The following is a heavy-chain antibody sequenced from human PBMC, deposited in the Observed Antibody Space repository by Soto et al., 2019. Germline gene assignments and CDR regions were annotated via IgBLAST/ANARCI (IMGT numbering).Heavy chain of an antibody. J-gene: IGHJ4*02. V-gene: IGHV4-31*03. CDR1: GGSISSGGYY. Sequence: SETLSLTCTVSGGSISSGGYYWSGVRQHPGKGLEWIGYIYYSGSTYYNPSLKSRVTISVDTSKNQFSLKLSSVTAADTAVYYCARDYYNSGGYYLVAYWGRGTLVTVSS. D-gene: IGHD3-22*01. CDR2: IYYSGST. CDR3: ARDYYNSGGYYLVAY.